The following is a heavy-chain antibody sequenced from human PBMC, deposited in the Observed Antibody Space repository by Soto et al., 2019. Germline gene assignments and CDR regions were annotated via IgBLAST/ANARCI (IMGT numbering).Heavy chain of an antibody. Sequence: GSLRLSCAASGFTFSSYGMHWVRQAPGKGLEWVAVISYDGSNKYYADSVKGRFTISRDNSKNTLYLQMNSLRGEDTAVYYCAKGDSGSWYVFDYWGQGTLVTVSS. CDR1: GFTFSSYG. CDR3: AKGDSGSWYVFDY. J-gene: IGHJ4*02. D-gene: IGHD6-13*01. CDR2: ISYDGSNK. V-gene: IGHV3-30*18.